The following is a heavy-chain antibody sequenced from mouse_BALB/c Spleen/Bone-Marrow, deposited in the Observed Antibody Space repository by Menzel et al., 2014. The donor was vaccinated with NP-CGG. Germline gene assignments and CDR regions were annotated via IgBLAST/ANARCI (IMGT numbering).Heavy chain of an antibody. J-gene: IGHJ3*01. CDR3: ARDYGRTALIAY. CDR1: GFNIKDTY. CDR2: IDPANGNT. D-gene: IGHD1-1*01. Sequence: VQLKESGAELVKPGASVKLSYTASGFNIKDTYIHWVKQRPEQGLEWIGGIDPANGNTKYDPKFQGKATITADTSSNTAYLQLSSLTSENTAVYYCARDYGRTALIAYWGQGTLVTVSA. V-gene: IGHV14-3*02.